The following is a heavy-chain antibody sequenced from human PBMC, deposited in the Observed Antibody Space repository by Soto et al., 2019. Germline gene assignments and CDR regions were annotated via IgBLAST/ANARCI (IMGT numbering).Heavy chain of an antibody. Sequence: PSETLSLTCAVYGGSFSGYYWSWIRQPPGKGLEWIGEINHSGSTNYNPSLKSRVTISVDTSKNQFSLKLSSVTAADTAVYYCTNGKVHCSSTSCSHSFYYFDYWGQGTLVTVSS. D-gene: IGHD2-2*01. CDR3: TNGKVHCSSTSCSHSFYYFDY. V-gene: IGHV4-34*01. CDR2: INHSGST. J-gene: IGHJ4*02. CDR1: GGSFSGYY.